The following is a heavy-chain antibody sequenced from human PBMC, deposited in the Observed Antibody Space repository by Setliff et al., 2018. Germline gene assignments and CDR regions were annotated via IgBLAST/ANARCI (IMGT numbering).Heavy chain of an antibody. CDR2: IYYSGRT. CDR3: ARHENDYGDYDDAFDI. V-gene: IGHV4-59*08. J-gene: IGHJ3*02. D-gene: IGHD4-17*01. Sequence: RDPPGKGLEWIGYIYYSGRTNYNPSLRSRVTISVDTSKNQFSLKVSSVTAADTAVYYCARHENDYGDYDDAFDIWGQGTMVTVSS.